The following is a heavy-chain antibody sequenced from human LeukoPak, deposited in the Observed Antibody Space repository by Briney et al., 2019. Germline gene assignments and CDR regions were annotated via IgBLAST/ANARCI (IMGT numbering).Heavy chain of an antibody. CDR1: GYTLTSYD. J-gene: IGHJ4*02. V-gene: IGHV1-8*03. Sequence: ASVKVSCKASGYTLTSYDINWVRQATGQGLEWMGWMNPNSGNTGYAQKFQGRVTITRNTSISTAYMELSSLRSEDTAVYYCARGRNRITIFGVVSTYYFDYWGQGTLVTVSS. CDR2: MNPNSGNT. D-gene: IGHD3-3*01. CDR3: ARGRNRITIFGVVSTYYFDY.